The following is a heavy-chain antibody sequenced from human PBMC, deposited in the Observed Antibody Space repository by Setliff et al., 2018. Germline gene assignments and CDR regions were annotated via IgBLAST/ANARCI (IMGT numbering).Heavy chain of an antibody. CDR2: IFQSGIT. D-gene: IGHD5-12*01. CDR1: GFSITNGYY. V-gene: IGHV4-38-2*01. CDR3: ARVGGLLVATMPFDY. J-gene: IGHJ4*02. Sequence: PSETLSLTCAVSGFSITNGYYWGWIRQSPGKQLEWIGNIFQSGITFYNPSLKSRVTIPLDPSQNQFSLKLRSVTAADTAVYFCARVGGLLVATMPFDYWGPGTLVTVS.